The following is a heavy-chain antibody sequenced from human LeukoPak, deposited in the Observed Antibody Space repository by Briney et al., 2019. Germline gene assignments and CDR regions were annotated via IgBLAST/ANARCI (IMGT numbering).Heavy chain of an antibody. Sequence: GGSLRLSCAASGFTFSRYWMSWVRQAPGKGLEWVANIKQGGSEKHYVDSVKGRFTISRDNAKSSLYLQMNSLRAEDTAVYYCVVGAAEDWFDPWGQGILVTVSS. CDR2: IKQGGSEK. CDR1: GFTFSRYW. V-gene: IGHV3-7*02. D-gene: IGHD3-16*01. CDR3: VVGAAEDWFDP. J-gene: IGHJ5*02.